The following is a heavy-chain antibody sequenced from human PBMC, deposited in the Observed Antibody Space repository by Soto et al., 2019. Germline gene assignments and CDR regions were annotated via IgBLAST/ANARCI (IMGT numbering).Heavy chain of an antibody. D-gene: IGHD3-10*01. Sequence: GSLRLSCAASGFTFSSYSMNWVRQAPGKGLEWVSSISSSSSYIYYADSVKGRFTISRDNAKNSLYLQMNSLRAEDTAVYYCARDWSGAYGMDVWGQGXTVTVSS. V-gene: IGHV3-21*01. J-gene: IGHJ6*02. CDR3: ARDWSGAYGMDV. CDR2: ISSSSSYI. CDR1: GFTFSSYS.